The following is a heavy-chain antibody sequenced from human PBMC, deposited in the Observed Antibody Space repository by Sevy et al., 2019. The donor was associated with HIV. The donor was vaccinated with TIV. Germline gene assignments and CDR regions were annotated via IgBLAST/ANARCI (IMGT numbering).Heavy chain of an antibody. CDR1: GGSISSYY. D-gene: IGHD5-18*01. CDR3: ARHLGRGYSYGLDY. Sequence: SETLSLTCTVSGGSISSYYWSWIRQPTGKGLEWIGYIYYSGSTNYNPSLKSRVTISVDTSKNQFSLKLSSVTAADTAVYYCARHLGRGYSYGLDYWGQGTLVTVSS. V-gene: IGHV4-59*08. CDR2: IYYSGST. J-gene: IGHJ4*02.